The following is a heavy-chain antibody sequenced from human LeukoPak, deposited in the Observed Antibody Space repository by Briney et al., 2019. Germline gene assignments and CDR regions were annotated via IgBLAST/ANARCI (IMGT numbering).Heavy chain of an antibody. CDR3: ARDSIVEFAKVGSFDY. V-gene: IGHV3-53*01. CDR1: GFIVSSSY. Sequence: GGSLRLSCAASGFIVSSSYMRWDRQAPGKGLEWVSLIYSGGSTYYADSVKGRFTISRDNSKNTLFLQMNSLRAEDTAVYYCARDSIVEFAKVGSFDYWGQGTLVTVSS. CDR2: IYSGGST. D-gene: IGHD1-26*01. J-gene: IGHJ4*02.